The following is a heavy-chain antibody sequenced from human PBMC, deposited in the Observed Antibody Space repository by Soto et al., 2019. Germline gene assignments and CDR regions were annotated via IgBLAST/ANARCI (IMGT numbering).Heavy chain of an antibody. V-gene: IGHV3-21*01. CDR1: GFTFSSYS. J-gene: IGHJ4*02. Sequence: GGSLRLSCAASGFTFSSYSMNWVRQAPGKGLEWVSSISSSSSYIYYADSVKGRFTISRDNAKNSLYLQMNSLRAEDTAVYYCARDLGSFAEFDYWGQGTLVTVSS. CDR3: ARDLGSFAEFDY. CDR2: ISSSSSYI. D-gene: IGHD6-13*01.